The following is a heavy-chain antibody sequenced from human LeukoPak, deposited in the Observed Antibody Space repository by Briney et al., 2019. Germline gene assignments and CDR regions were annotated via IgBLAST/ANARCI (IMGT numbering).Heavy chain of an antibody. CDR3: ARAAEYSGSLYVYYYGMDV. CDR2: IWYDGNNK. Sequence: GGTLRLSCAASGFTFSNYGMHWVRQAPGKGLEGVAVIWYDGNNKYYADSVKGRFTISRDNSKNTLYLQMNSLRAEDTAVYYCARAAEYSGSLYVYYYGMDVWGQGTTVTVSS. V-gene: IGHV3-33*01. CDR1: GFTFSNYG. D-gene: IGHD6-13*01. J-gene: IGHJ6*02.